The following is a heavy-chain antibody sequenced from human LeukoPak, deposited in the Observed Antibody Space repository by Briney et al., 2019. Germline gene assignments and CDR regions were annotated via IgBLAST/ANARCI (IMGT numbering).Heavy chain of an antibody. Sequence: GASVKVSCRASGYTFTGCYMHWVRQAPGQGLEWMGWINPNSGGTNSAQKFQGRVTMTRDMSTSTDYMELSSLRSEDTAVYYCARDNSVEDTAWWFDPWGQGTLVTVSS. J-gene: IGHJ5*02. V-gene: IGHV1-2*02. CDR2: INPNSGGT. D-gene: IGHD4-23*01. CDR3: ARDNSVEDTAWWFDP. CDR1: GYTFTGCY.